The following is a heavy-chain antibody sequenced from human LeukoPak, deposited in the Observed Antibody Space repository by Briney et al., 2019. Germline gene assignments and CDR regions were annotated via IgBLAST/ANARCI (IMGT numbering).Heavy chain of an antibody. J-gene: IGHJ4*02. CDR3: ARGNNPYYFDY. Sequence: SQTLSLTCTVSGGSISSGDYYWSWIRQPPGKGLEWIGYIYYSGSSFYNPSLKSRVTISVDTSKNHVSLNLSSVTAADAAVYYCARGNNPYYFDYWGQGTLVTVSS. CDR1: GGSISSGDYY. D-gene: IGHD2/OR15-2a*01. CDR2: IYYSGSS. V-gene: IGHV4-30-4*08.